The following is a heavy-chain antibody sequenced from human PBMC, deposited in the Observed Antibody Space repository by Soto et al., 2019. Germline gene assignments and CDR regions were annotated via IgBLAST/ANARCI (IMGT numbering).Heavy chain of an antibody. J-gene: IGHJ4*02. CDR3: APFQGCSGRSCAFDY. V-gene: IGHV2-5*01. Sequence: SGPTLVNPTQTLTLTCPFSGFSLSTPGVGVGWIRQPPGKALEWLALIYWNDDKRYRPSLKSRLTITQDTSKNQVVLTLTNMDPVDTAPYYCAPFQGCSGRSCAFDYWGQGTLVTVSS. CDR1: GFSLSTPGVG. D-gene: IGHD2-15*01. CDR2: IYWNDDK.